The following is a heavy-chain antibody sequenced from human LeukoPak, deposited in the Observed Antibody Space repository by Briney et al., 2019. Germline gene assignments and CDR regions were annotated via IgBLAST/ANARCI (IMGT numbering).Heavy chain of an antibody. D-gene: IGHD6-13*01. CDR2: INHSGST. CDR3: ARGSSSWWEWYYYYYMDV. CDR1: GGSFSGYY. Sequence: SETLSLTCAVYGGSFSGYYWSWIRQPPGKGLEWIGEINHSGSTNYNPSLKSRVTISVDTSKNQFSLKLSSVTAADTAVYYCARGSSSWWEWYYYYYMDVWGKGTTVTISS. V-gene: IGHV4-34*01. J-gene: IGHJ6*03.